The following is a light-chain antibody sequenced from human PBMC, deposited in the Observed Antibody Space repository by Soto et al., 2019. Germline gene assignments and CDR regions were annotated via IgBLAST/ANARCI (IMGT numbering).Light chain of an antibody. CDR2: DAS. J-gene: IGKJ1*01. CDR3: QQHSNSWT. CDR1: QSVSSY. Sequence: EIVLTQSPATLSLSPGERATLSCRASQSVSSYLAWYQQKPGQAPRLLIYDASNRATGIPGRFSGSGSGTDCTLTISSLEPEDFADYYCQQHSNSWTFGQGTKVEIK. V-gene: IGKV3-11*01.